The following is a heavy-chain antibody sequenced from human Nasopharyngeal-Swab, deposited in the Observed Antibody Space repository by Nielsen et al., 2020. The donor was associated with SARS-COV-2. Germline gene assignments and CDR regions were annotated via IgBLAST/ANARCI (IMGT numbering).Heavy chain of an antibody. CDR3: AREDYGDYYGMDV. D-gene: IGHD4-17*01. J-gene: IGHJ6*02. CDR1: GYSISSGYY. Sequence: SETLSLTCTVSGYSISSGYYWGWSRQPPGKGLEWIGSIYHSGSTYYNPSLKRRVTISVDTSKNQFSPKLSSVTAADTAVYYCAREDYGDYYGMDVWGQGTTVTVSS. CDR2: IYHSGST. V-gene: IGHV4-38-2*02.